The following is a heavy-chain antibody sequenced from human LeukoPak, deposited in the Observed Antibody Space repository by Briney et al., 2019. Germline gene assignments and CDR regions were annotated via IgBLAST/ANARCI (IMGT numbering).Heavy chain of an antibody. D-gene: IGHD5-24*01. V-gene: IGHV1-69*13. J-gene: IGHJ6*02. CDR2: IIPIFGTA. CDR3: ARVALGRRWLQTSYYYGMDV. Sequence: SVKVSCKASGGTFSSYAISWVRQAPGQGLEWMGGIIPIFGTANYAQKFQGRVTITADESTSTAYMELSSLRSEDTAVFYCARVALGRRWLQTSYYYGMDVWAKGPRSPSP. CDR1: GGTFSSYA.